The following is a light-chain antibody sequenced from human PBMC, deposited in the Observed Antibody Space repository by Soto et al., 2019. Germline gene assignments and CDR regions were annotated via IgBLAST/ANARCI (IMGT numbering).Light chain of an antibody. Sequence: DIQMTQSPSSLSASVGDRVTITCRASQGISHYLAWYQQKPGKVPKLLIYTASTLQSGVPSRFSGSESGTDFPLTISSLQPEDVATYYCQQYNSGPWTFGQGTKVEVK. CDR1: QGISHY. V-gene: IGKV1-27*01. CDR2: TAS. J-gene: IGKJ1*01. CDR3: QQYNSGPWT.